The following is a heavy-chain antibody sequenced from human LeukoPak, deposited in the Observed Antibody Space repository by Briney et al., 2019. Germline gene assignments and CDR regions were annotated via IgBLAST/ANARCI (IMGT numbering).Heavy chain of an antibody. CDR3: ARGPFQAAGAFDY. Sequence: PSETLSLTCTVSSGSISSYCWSWIRQPAGKGLEWIGRICASGSTNYNPSLRSRVTISVDKSKNQISLNLSSVTAADTALHYCARGPFQAAGAFDYWGQGTLVTVSS. D-gene: IGHD6-13*01. CDR2: ICASGST. V-gene: IGHV4-4*07. J-gene: IGHJ4*02. CDR1: SGSISSYC.